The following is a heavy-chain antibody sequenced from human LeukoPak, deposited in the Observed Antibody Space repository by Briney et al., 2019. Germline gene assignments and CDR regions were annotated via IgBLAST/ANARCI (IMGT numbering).Heavy chain of an antibody. J-gene: IGHJ6*02. CDR2: IYYSGIT. CDR3: ARQQWEQQGRDYYFNGLDV. CDR1: GGSISSYY. D-gene: IGHD1-26*01. Sequence: SETLSLTCTVSGGSISSYYWSWIRQPPGEGLEWIGYIYYSGITNYNPSLKSRVTMSVDRSKNQFSLKLSSVTAADTAVYYCARQQWEQQGRDYYFNGLDVWGPGTTVIVSS. V-gene: IGHV4-59*08.